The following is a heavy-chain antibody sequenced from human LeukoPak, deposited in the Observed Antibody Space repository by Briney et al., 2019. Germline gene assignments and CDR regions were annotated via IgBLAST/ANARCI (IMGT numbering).Heavy chain of an antibody. CDR2: INPNSGGT. CDR1: GYTFTGYY. Sequence: ASVKVSCKASGYTFTGYYMHWARHAPGQGLEWMGWINPNSGGTKYAQKFQGRVTMTRDTSISTAYMELSSLRSDDTAVYYCARVRYCSSTTCNVGAFDIWGQGTMVTVSS. CDR3: ARVRYCSSTTCNVGAFDI. V-gene: IGHV1-2*02. D-gene: IGHD2-2*01. J-gene: IGHJ3*02.